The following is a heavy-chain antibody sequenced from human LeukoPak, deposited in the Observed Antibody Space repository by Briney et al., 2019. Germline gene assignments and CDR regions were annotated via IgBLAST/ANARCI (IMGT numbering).Heavy chain of an antibody. Sequence: ASVKVSCKASGYTFTSYDINWVRQATGQGLEWMGWMNPNSGNTGYAQKFQGRVTMTRNTSISTAYMELSSLRSEDTAVYYCPRGWDLLGTHYYYYYGMDVWGQGTTVTVSS. D-gene: IGHD7-27*01. CDR1: GYTFTSYD. CDR2: MNPNSGNT. J-gene: IGHJ6*02. V-gene: IGHV1-8*01. CDR3: PRGWDLLGTHYYYYYGMDV.